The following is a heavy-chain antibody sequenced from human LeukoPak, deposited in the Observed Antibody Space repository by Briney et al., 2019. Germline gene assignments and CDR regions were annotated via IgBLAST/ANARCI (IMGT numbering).Heavy chain of an antibody. CDR3: ARSYYDFLTGYHNYLDY. D-gene: IGHD3-9*01. CDR1: GFTFSRFW. J-gene: IGHJ4*02. Sequence: GGSLRLSCAASGFTFSRFWMHWVRQAPGKGLEWVSRINSEGTSTSYADSVKGRFDISRDNAKSTLYLHMNSLRAEDTAVYFCARSYYDFLTGYHNYLDYWGQGILVTVSS. V-gene: IGHV3-74*01. CDR2: INSEGTST.